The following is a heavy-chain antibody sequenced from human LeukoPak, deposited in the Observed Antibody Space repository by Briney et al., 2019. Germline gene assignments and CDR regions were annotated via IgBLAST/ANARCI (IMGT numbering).Heavy chain of an antibody. CDR2: IYYSGST. CDR3: ASTSNYAFNI. V-gene: IGHV4-59*08. CDR1: GGSISSYY. J-gene: IGHJ3*02. Sequence: SETLSLTCTVSGGSISSYYWSWIRQPPGKGLEWIGYIYYSGSTNSNPSLKSRVTISVDTSKNQFSLKVRSVTAADTAVYYCASTSNYAFNIWGQGTMVTVSS. D-gene: IGHD5-24*01.